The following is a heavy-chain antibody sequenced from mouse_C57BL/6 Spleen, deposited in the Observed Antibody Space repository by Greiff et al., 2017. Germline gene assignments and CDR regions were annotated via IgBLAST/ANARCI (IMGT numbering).Heavy chain of an antibody. V-gene: IGHV14-4*01. CDR2: IDPENGDT. D-gene: IGHD1-1*01. Sequence: EVKLVESGAELVRPGASVKLSCTASGFNIKDDYMHWVKQRPEQGLEWIGWIDPENGDTEYASKFQGKATITADTSSNTAYLQLSSLTSEDTAVYYCTIITTVVGAYWGQGTLVTVSA. CDR3: TIITTVVGAY. J-gene: IGHJ3*01. CDR1: GFNIKDDY.